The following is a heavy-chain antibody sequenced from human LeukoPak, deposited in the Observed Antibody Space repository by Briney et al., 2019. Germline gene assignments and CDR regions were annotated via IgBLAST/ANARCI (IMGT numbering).Heavy chain of an antibody. CDR3: ARDQEYYYDSSGY. CDR2: ISSSSSYI. J-gene: IGHJ4*02. CDR1: GFTFSSYS. V-gene: IGHV3-21*01. Sequence: GGSLRLSCAASGFTFSSYSMNWVRQAPGKGLEWVSSISSSSSYIYYEDSVKGRFTISRDNAKNSLYLQMNSLRAEDTAVYYCARDQEYYYDSSGYWGQGTLVTVSS. D-gene: IGHD3-22*01.